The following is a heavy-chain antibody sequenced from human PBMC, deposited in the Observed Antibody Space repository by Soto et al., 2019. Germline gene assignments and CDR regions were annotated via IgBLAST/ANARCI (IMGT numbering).Heavy chain of an antibody. Sequence: QVQLVESGGGVVQPGRSLRLSCAASGFTFSSYGMHWVRQAPGKGLEWVAVISYDGSNKYYADSVKGRFTISRDNSKNTLKLRLNTLRADETDVSYCPKGTGHPLKHSYSGRYENDYWGKGTLVPVSS. V-gene: IGHV3-30*18. CDR2: ISYDGSNK. J-gene: IGHJ4*02. D-gene: IGHD1-26*01. CDR3: PKGTGHPLKHSYSGRYENDY. CDR1: GFTFSSYG.